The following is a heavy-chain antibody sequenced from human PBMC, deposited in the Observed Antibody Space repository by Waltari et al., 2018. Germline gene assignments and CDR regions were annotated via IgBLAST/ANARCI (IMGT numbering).Heavy chain of an antibody. J-gene: IGHJ6*03. CDR2: INPSGGST. CDR3: ARDRGYDDSSGSVYYYYYMDV. D-gene: IGHD3-22*01. CDR1: GYTFTSYY. Sequence: QVQLVQSGAEVKKPGASVKVSCKASGYTFTSYYMHWVRQAPGQGLEWMGIINPSGGSTSYEQKFQGRVTMTRDTSTSTVYMELSSLRSEDTAVYYCARDRGYDDSSGSVYYYYYMDVWGKGTTVTVSS. V-gene: IGHV1-46*01.